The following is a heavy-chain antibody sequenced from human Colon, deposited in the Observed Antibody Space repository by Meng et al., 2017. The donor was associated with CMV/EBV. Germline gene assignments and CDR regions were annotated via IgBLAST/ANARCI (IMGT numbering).Heavy chain of an antibody. V-gene: IGHV1-69*05. J-gene: IGHJ1*01. CDR1: GGTFSDYA. CDR3: ASVERGYCSSNSCYNRYMHH. Sequence: ASVKVSCKTSGGTFSDYAFNWVRQTPGQGLEWIGGIVPAFAILRYAQKFQGRVSITTDESASSVDLELSSLRSDDTAVYYCASVERGYCSSNSCYNRYMHHWGQGTLVTVSS. D-gene: IGHD2-2*01. CDR2: IVPAFAIL.